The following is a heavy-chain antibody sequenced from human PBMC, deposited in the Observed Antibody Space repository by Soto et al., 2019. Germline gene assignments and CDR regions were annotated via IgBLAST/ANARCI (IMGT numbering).Heavy chain of an antibody. CDR1: GGSISNYY. V-gene: IGHV4-59*08. CDR3: ARVTVATIWDNWFDP. D-gene: IGHD5-12*01. CDR2: IYYSGRT. J-gene: IGHJ5*02. Sequence: SETLSLTCTVSGGSISNYYWNWIRQPPGKGLEWIGYIYYSGRTNYNPSLKSRVTISVDTSKNQFSLKLSSVTAADTAVYYCARVTVATIWDNWFDPWGQGTLVTVSS.